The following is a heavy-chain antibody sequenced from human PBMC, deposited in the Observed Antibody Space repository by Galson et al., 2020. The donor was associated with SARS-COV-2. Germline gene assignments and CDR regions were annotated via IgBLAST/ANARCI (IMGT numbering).Heavy chain of an antibody. CDR3: ARDHRPRSGWYEGYYYGMDV. D-gene: IGHD6-19*01. V-gene: IGHV3-30-3*01. CDR2: ISYDGSNK. CDR1: GFTFSSYA. Sequence: GESLKISCAASGFTFSSYAMHWVRQAPGKGLEWVAVISYDGSNKYYADSVKGRFTISRDNSKNTLYLQMNSLRAEDTAVYYCARDHRPRSGWYEGYYYGMDVWGQGTTVTVSS. J-gene: IGHJ6*02.